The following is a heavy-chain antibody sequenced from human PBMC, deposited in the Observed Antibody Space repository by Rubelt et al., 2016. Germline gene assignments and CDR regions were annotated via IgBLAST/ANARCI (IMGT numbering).Heavy chain of an antibody. CDR2: IDHSGST. J-gene: IGHJ5*02. CDR1: GGSFSDYY. CDR3: AREMDDWFDP. V-gene: IGHV4-34*02. D-gene: IGHD5-24*01. Sequence: QVQLQQWGAGLLQPSETLSLTCAVSGGSFSDYYWSWIRQSPGMGLEWIGEIDHSGSTNYNPSLKSRVTISVDTSKNQFSLELSSVTAADTAVYYCAREMDDWFDPWGQGTLVTVSS.